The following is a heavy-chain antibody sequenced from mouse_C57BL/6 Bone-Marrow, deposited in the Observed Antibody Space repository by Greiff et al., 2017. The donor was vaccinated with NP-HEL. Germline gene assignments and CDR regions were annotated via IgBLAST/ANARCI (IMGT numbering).Heavy chain of an antibody. D-gene: IGHD6-2*01. CDR1: GYTFTSYG. CDR2: IYPRSGNT. V-gene: IGHV1-81*01. J-gene: IGHJ2*01. Sequence: QVQLKQSGAELARPGASVKLSCKASGYTFTSYGISWVKQRTGQGLEWIGEIYPRSGNTYYNEKFKGKATLHADKASSKAYMELRSLTSEDSAVYFCARYNCLSLYYFDYWGQGTTLTVSS. CDR3: ARYNCLSLYYFDY.